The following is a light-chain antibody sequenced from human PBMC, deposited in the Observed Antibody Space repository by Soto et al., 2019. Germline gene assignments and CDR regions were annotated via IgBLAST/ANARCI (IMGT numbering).Light chain of an antibody. J-gene: IGKJ2*01. V-gene: IGKV3-20*01. CDR3: QQYGSSPPYT. Sequence: EIVLTQSPGTLSLSPGERATLSCRASQRISRSYLAWYQQKPGQAPRLLIYGASSRATGIPDRFSGSGCGTDFTLTISRLEPEDFAVYYCQQYGSSPPYTFGQGTKLEIK. CDR2: GAS. CDR1: QRISRSY.